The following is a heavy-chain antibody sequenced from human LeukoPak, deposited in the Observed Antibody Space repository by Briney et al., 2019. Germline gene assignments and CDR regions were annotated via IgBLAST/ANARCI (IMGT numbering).Heavy chain of an antibody. J-gene: IGHJ2*01. V-gene: IGHV1-46*01. D-gene: IGHD4/OR15-4a*01. CDR1: GYTFTSYY. CDR2: INPSGGST. CDR3: ARNAGASYWYLYL. Sequence: GASVKVSCKASGYTFTSYYMHWVRQAPGQGLEWMGIINPSGGSTSYAQKFQGRVTMTRDMSTSTVYMELSSLRSEDTAVYYCARNAGASYWYLYLGGRGPLVPVS.